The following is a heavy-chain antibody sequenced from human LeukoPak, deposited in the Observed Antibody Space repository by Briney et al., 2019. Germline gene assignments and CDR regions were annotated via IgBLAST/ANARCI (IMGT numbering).Heavy chain of an antibody. CDR2: IYHSGST. Sequence: SETLSLTCAVSGGSISSSNWWSWVRQPPGKGLEWIGEIYHSGSTNYNPSLKSRVTISVDKSKNQFSLKLSSVTAADTAVYYCARSPRGGYDFLPFPHRQGNWFDPWGQGTLVTVSS. J-gene: IGHJ5*02. CDR1: GGSISSSNW. D-gene: IGHD5-12*01. CDR3: ARSPRGGYDFLPFPHRQGNWFDP. V-gene: IGHV4-4*02.